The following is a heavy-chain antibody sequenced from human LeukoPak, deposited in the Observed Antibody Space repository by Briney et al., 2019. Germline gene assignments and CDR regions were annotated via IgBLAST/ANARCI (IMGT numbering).Heavy chain of an antibody. CDR1: GGSISSGSYY. J-gene: IGHJ4*02. V-gene: IGHV4-61*02. CDR2: IYTSGST. D-gene: IGHD4-17*01. Sequence: RPSETLSLTCTVSGGSISSGSYYWSWIRQPAGKGLEWIGRIYTSGSTNYNPSLKSRVTISVDTSKNQFSLKLSSVTAADTAVYYCAREARQGGLGDYIPLDYWGQGTLVTVSS. CDR3: AREARQGGLGDYIPLDY.